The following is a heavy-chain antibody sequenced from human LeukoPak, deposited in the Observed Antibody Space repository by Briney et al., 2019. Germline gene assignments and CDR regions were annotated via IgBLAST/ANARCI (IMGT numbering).Heavy chain of an antibody. CDR3: ARPRSTSGWDGDFDY. V-gene: IGHV4-4*07. CDR2: IYSTGST. J-gene: IGHJ4*02. Sequence: SETLSLTCTVSGGSISSYYWSWIRQPAGKRLEWIGRIYSTGSTNYNPSLKSRVTMSVDTSKNQFSLKLNSVTAADTAVYYCARPRSTSGWDGDFDYWGQGTLVTVSS. D-gene: IGHD6-19*01. CDR1: GGSISSYY.